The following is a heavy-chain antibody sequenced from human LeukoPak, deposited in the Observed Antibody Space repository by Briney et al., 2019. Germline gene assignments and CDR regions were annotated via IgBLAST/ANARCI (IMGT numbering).Heavy chain of an antibody. Sequence: GESLKISCKGSGYSFTSYWIGWVRQMPGKGLEWMGIIYPGDSDTRCSPSFQGQVTISADKSISTAYLQWSSLKASDTAMYYCATTSPMTTVTTGFDYWGQGTLVTVSS. J-gene: IGHJ4*02. V-gene: IGHV5-51*01. CDR3: ATTSPMTTVTTGFDY. CDR2: IYPGDSDT. CDR1: GYSFTSYW. D-gene: IGHD4-17*01.